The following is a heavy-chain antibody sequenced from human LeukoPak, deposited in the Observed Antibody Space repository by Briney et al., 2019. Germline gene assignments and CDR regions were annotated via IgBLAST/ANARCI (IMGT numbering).Heavy chain of an antibody. V-gene: IGHV3-74*01. CDR3: ARGVGPSTVSPLNY. CDR1: GFTFSTYW. Sequence: PGGSLRLSCAASGFTFSTYWMHWVRQAPGKGLVWVSRINSDGSSTSYEDSVKGRFTISRDNAKKTLYLQMNSLRAEDTAVYYCARGVGPSTVSPLNYWGQGTLVTVSS. J-gene: IGHJ4*02. CDR2: INSDGSST. D-gene: IGHD4-17*01.